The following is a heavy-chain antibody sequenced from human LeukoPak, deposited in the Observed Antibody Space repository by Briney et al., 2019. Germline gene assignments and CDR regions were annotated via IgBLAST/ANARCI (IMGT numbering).Heavy chain of an antibody. V-gene: IGHV3-23*01. D-gene: IGHD7-27*01. CDR2: ISGSGGST. Sequence: GGSLRLPCAASGFTFSSNAMGWVRQAPGKGLEWVSAISGSGGSTYYADSVKGRFTISRDSSKNTLYLQMNSLRAEDTAVYYCAKGRLGTLDYWGQGTLVTVSS. CDR3: AKGRLGTLDY. CDR1: GFTFSSNA. J-gene: IGHJ4*02.